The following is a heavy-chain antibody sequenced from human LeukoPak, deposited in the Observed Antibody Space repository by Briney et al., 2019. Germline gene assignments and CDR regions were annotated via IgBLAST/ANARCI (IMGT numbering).Heavy chain of an antibody. CDR1: GGSISSYY. Sequence: PSETLSLTCTVSGGSISSYYWSWIRQPPGKGLEWIGYIYYSGSTNYNPSLKSRVTISVDTSKNQFSLKLSSVTAADTAVYYCARSSLYGDYGFDPWGQGTLVTVSS. J-gene: IGHJ5*02. V-gene: IGHV4-59*08. D-gene: IGHD4-17*01. CDR3: ARSSLYGDYGFDP. CDR2: IYYSGST.